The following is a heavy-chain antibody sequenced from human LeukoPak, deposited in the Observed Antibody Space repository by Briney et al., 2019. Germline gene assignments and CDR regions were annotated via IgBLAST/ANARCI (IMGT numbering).Heavy chain of an antibody. J-gene: IGHJ4*02. D-gene: IGHD2-2*01. CDR3: ARFLALSSRCRTHHLDF. V-gene: IGHV1-18*01. CDR1: GYTLQLYV. CDR2: RPSYNGNT. Sequence: ATVKVSCEVSGYTLQLYVITWVRQAPGQAREWMGWRPSYNGNTNHPQKFRGRVTMTTDASTNTAYVELTSLRPDDTAVYYCARFLALSSRCRTHHLDFWGQGTLVTVSS.